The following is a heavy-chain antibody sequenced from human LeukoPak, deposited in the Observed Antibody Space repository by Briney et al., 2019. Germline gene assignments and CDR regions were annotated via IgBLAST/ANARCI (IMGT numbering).Heavy chain of an antibody. Sequence: ASVKVSCKASGYTFTGYYIHWVRQAPGQGLEWMGWINPNSGGTNYAQKFQGRVTMTRDTSISTAYMELSRLRSDDTAVYYCARDLTVVVPAAIGYWGQGTLVTVSS. J-gene: IGHJ4*02. D-gene: IGHD2-2*01. CDR2: INPNSGGT. CDR3: ARDLTVVVPAAIGY. CDR1: GYTFTGYY. V-gene: IGHV1-2*02.